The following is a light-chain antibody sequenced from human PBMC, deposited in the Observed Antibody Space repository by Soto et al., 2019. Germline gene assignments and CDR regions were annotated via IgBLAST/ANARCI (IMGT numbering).Light chain of an antibody. CDR1: SSNLGSNS. Sequence: QSVLTQPPSASGTPGQRVIISCSGSSSNLGSNSGNWYQQLPGTAPKLLIYNTYQRPLGVPDRFSGSKSGTSASLAISGLQSDDEGDYFCAAWDDRLNGPVFGGGTKLTVL. V-gene: IGLV1-44*01. CDR3: AAWDDRLNGPV. CDR2: NTY. J-gene: IGLJ2*01.